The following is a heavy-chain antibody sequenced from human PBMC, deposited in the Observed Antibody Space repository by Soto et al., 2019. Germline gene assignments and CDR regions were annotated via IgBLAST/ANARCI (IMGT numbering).Heavy chain of an antibody. J-gene: IGHJ4*02. V-gene: IGHV3-23*01. CDR3: VRDLYRSATMPCLDH. CDR2: ISDTGGAS. Sequence: GGSLRLSCEASGFTFINYAMSWVRQAPGKGLEWVASISDTGGASYYADSMDGRFTISRDNSKNTLYLQINSLRAEDTAVYYCVRDLYRSATMPCLDHWGQGTLVTVSS. D-gene: IGHD1-1*01. CDR1: GFTFINYA.